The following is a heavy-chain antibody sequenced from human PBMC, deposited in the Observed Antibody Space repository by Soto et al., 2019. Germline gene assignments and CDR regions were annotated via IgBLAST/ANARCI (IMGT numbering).Heavy chain of an antibody. J-gene: IGHJ6*03. D-gene: IGHD3-10*01. CDR1: GFTFSSYW. V-gene: IGHV3-74*01. Sequence: GGSLRLSCAASGFTFSSYWMHWVRQAPGKGLVWVSRINSDGSSTSYADSVKGRFTISRDNAKNTLYLQMNSLRAEDTAADYWARVPPPFDIDYYGSGSPYYYYYMDVWGKGTTVTVSS. CDR3: ARVPPPFDIDYYGSGSPYYYYYMDV. CDR2: INSDGSST.